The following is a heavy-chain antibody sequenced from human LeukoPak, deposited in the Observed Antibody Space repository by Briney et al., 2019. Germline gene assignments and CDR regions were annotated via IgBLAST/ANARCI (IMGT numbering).Heavy chain of an antibody. D-gene: IGHD3-22*01. Sequence: AETLSLTCTVPGVSISSSSYYWGWLRQPPGKGLEWFVSIYYSGSTYYNPSLKSRVTISVDTSKNQFSLKLSSVTAADTAVYYCAREYSGYDGGDYDSSGSTGWFDPWGQGTLVTVSS. CDR1: GVSISSSSYY. CDR2: IYYSGST. J-gene: IGHJ5*02. V-gene: IGHV4-39*07. CDR3: AREYSGYDGGDYDSSGSTGWFDP.